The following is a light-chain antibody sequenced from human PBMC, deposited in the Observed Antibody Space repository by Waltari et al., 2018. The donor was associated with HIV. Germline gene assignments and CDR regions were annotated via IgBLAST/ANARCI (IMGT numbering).Light chain of an antibody. CDR3: QSYDSSLSGVV. CDR1: SSNIGAGYD. V-gene: IGLV1-40*01. J-gene: IGLJ2*01. CDR2: GNS. Sequence: QSVLTQPPSVSGAPGQRVTISCTGSSSNIGAGYDVHWYQQLPGTAPNLLIYGNSKRPAGGPDRCAGSKSGTSASLAITGLQAEDEADYYCQSYDSSLSGVVFGGGTKLTVL.